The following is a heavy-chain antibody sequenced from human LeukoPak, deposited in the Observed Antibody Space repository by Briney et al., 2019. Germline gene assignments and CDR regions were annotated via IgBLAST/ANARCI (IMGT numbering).Heavy chain of an antibody. J-gene: IGHJ5*02. V-gene: IGHV3-23*01. CDR3: AREGLNMVRGVLPKEAWGWFDP. CDR1: GFTFSSYG. Sequence: GGSLRLSCAASGFTFSSYGMNWVRQAPGKGLEWVSSISGSGLNTYYADSVKGRFTISRDKSKNTLYLQMNSLRAEDTAVYYCAREGLNMVRGVLPKEAWGWFDPWGQGTLVTVSS. CDR2: ISGSGLNT. D-gene: IGHD3-10*01.